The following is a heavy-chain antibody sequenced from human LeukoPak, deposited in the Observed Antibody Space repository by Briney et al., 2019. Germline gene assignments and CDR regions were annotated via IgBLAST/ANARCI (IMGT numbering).Heavy chain of an antibody. D-gene: IGHD4-23*01. CDR3: ATDLNYGGNELRDY. Sequence: ASVRVSCKVSGYTLTELSMHWVRQAPGKGVEWMGGFDPEDGETIYAQKFQGRVTMTEDTSTDTAYMELSSLRSEDTAVYYCATDLNYGGNELRDYWGQGTLVTVSS. J-gene: IGHJ4*02. CDR2: FDPEDGET. V-gene: IGHV1-24*01. CDR1: GYTLTELS.